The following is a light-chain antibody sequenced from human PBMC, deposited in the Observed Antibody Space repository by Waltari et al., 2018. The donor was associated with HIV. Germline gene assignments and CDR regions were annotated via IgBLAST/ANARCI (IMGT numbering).Light chain of an antibody. V-gene: IGKV1-33*01. J-gene: IGKJ4*01. CDR1: QDIGSH. CDR2: DAS. CDR3: QQFHLLPLT. Sequence: DLQMTQSPSSLYLSVGDKITITCQTSQDIGSHLNWYQQKPGKAPQLLIHDASDLQAGVPSRFAGGGSGSNFSFTITSLQPEDLAIYYCQQFHLLPLTFGGGT.